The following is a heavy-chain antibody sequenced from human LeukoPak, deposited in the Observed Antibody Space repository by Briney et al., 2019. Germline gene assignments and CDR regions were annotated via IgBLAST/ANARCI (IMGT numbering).Heavy chain of an antibody. Sequence: PSETLSLTCTVSGGSISSGGYYWSWIRQPPGKGLEWIGYIYHSGSTYYNPSLKSRVTISVDRSKNQFSLKLSSVTAADTAVYYCARDPALMGYEGYYMDVWGKGTTVTVSS. CDR1: GGSISSGGYY. D-gene: IGHD2-8*01. J-gene: IGHJ6*03. CDR3: ARDPALMGYEGYYMDV. CDR2: IYHSGST. V-gene: IGHV4-30-2*01.